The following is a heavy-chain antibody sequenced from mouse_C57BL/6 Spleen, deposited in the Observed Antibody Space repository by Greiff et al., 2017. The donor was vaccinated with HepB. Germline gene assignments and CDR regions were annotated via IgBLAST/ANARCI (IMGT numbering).Heavy chain of an antibody. CDR3: ARAYYGSSVFFAY. V-gene: IGHV5-16*01. CDR1: GFTFSDYY. J-gene: IGHJ3*01. Sequence: EVQRVESEGGLVQPGSSMKLSCTASGFTFSDYYMAWVRQVPEKGLEWVANINYDGSSTYYLDSLKSRFIISRDNAKNILYLQMSSLKSEDTATYYCARAYYGSSVFFAYWGQGTLVTVSA. CDR2: INYDGSST. D-gene: IGHD1-1*01.